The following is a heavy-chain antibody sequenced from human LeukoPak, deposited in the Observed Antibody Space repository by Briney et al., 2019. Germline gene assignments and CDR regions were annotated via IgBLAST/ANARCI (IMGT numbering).Heavy chain of an antibody. Sequence: SETLSLTCTVSGDSVTSSSYSWGWIRQSPGKGLEWIGTIYYYGSTYYNPSLKSRVTMSLDTSKNQFSLNLSSVTAADTAVFYCARGDCSGSICYSPMDVWGTGTTVTVSS. V-gene: IGHV4-39*07. CDR2: IYYYGST. J-gene: IGHJ6*03. CDR3: ARGDCSGSICYSPMDV. D-gene: IGHD2-21*01. CDR1: GDSVTSSSYS.